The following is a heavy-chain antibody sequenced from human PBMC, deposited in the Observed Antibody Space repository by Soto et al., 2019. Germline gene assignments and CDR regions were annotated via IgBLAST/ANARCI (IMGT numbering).Heavy chain of an antibody. D-gene: IGHD3-16*01. CDR3: ARGRGVMITFGGVLYYYYYYMDV. CDR2: INHSGST. Sequence: PSETLSLTCAVYGGSFSGYYWSWIRQPPGKGLEWIGEINHSGSTNYNPSLKSRVTISVDTSKNQFSLNLSSVTAADTAVYYCARGRGVMITFGGVLYYYYYYMDVWGKGTTVTVSS. CDR1: GGSFSGYY. V-gene: IGHV4-34*01. J-gene: IGHJ6*03.